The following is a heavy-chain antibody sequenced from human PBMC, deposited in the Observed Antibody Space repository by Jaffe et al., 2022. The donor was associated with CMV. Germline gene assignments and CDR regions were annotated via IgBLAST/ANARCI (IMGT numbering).Heavy chain of an antibody. CDR2: ISGSGGST. CDR3: AKDSRGFLEWLPYYYYYYYMDV. CDR1: GFTFSSYA. J-gene: IGHJ6*03. D-gene: IGHD3-3*01. V-gene: IGHV3-23*04. Sequence: EVQLVESGGGLVQPGGSLRLSCAASGFTFSSYAMSWVRQAPGKGLEWVSAISGSGGSTYYADSVKGRFTISRDNSKNTLYLQMNSLRAEDTAVYYCAKDSRGFLEWLPYYYYYYYMDVWGKGTTVTVSS.